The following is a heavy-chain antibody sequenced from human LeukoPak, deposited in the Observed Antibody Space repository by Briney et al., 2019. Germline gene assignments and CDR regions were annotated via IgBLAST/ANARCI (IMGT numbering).Heavy chain of an antibody. J-gene: IGHJ6*02. D-gene: IGHD4-17*01. CDR3: AKKIHYGDYDYYYGMDV. CDR2: XXGSGGST. Sequence: PGGSLRLXXXASGFTFXXXXXXXVRQAPGKGXXXXXXXXGSGGSTYYADSVKXXXTISRDISKNTLYLQMNSLRXEDTALYYCAKKIHYGDYDYYYGMDVWGQGTTVTVSS. V-gene: IGHV3-23*01. CDR1: GFTFXXXX.